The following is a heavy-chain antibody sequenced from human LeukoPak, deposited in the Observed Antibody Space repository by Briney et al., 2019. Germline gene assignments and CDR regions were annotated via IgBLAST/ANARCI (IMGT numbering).Heavy chain of an antibody. CDR3: ASSITVTITYFDY. D-gene: IGHD4-17*01. J-gene: IGHJ4*02. Sequence: ASVKVSCKASGYTFTGYYMHWVRQAPGQGLEWMGWINPNSGGTNYAQKFQGRVTMTRDMSISTAYMELSRLRSDDTAVYYCASSITVTITYFDYWGQGTLVTVSS. V-gene: IGHV1-2*02. CDR2: INPNSGGT. CDR1: GYTFTGYY.